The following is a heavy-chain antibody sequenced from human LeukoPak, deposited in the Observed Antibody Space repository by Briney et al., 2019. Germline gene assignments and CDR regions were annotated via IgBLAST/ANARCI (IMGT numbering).Heavy chain of an antibody. CDR2: LYPGDSDT. CDR1: GYSFSNYW. CDR3: AKGRQQLASLTWFDP. V-gene: IGHV5-51*01. Sequence: GESLKISCKASGYSFSNYWIAWVRQMPGKGLEWMGILYPGDSDTRYSPSFQGQVTISADKSIHTSYLQWTSLKASDTAIYYCAKGRQQLASLTWFDPWGQGTLVTVSS. J-gene: IGHJ5*02. D-gene: IGHD6-13*01.